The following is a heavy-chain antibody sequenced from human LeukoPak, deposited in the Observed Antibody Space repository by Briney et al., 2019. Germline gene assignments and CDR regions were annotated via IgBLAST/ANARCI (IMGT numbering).Heavy chain of an antibody. D-gene: IGHD6-13*01. Sequence: SETLSLTCTVSGGSISSTSYYWGWIRQPPGKGLEWIGSLYYTGSTYYNPPLKSRVTISVDTSKNQFSLKLSSVTAADTAVYYCARQTGIAATGPTDYWGQGTLVTVSS. J-gene: IGHJ4*02. CDR1: GGSISSTSYY. V-gene: IGHV4-39*01. CDR3: ARQTGIAATGPTDY. CDR2: LYYTGST.